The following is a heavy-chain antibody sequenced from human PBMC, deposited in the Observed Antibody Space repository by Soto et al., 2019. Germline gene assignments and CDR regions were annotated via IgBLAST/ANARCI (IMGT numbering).Heavy chain of an antibody. J-gene: IGHJ4*02. CDR1: GFTFRNYA. D-gene: IGHD3-22*01. V-gene: IGHV3-23*01. Sequence: GGSLRLSCTASGFTFRNYAMNWVRQAPGKGLEWVSGIISSGGSTYSADSVKGRFTISRDNSRNTLYMQMNSLGVEDTAIYYCAKDYYDNTGFIHYWGQGTLVTVSS. CDR2: IISSGGST. CDR3: AKDYYDNTGFIHY.